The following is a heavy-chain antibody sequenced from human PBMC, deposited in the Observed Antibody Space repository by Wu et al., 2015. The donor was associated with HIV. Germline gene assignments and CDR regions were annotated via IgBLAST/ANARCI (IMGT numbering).Heavy chain of an antibody. D-gene: IGHD6-13*01. CDR1: AYTFTSYD. CDR2: MNPKTGNT. V-gene: IGHV1-8*03. J-gene: IGHJ4*02. CDR3: ARLTEQQLGH. Sequence: QVQLVQSGAEVTEPGASVKVSCKASAYTFTSYDINWVRQAPGQGLDWMGWMNPKTGNTGYAQKFQGRVTFTRNTSMSTAYMELSSLRSEDTAVYYCARLTEQQLGHWGQGTLVTVSS.